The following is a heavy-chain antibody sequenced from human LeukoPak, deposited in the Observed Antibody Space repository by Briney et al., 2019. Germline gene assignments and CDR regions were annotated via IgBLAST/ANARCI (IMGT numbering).Heavy chain of an antibody. CDR2: IKQDGSEK. J-gene: IGHJ6*02. V-gene: IGHV3-7*03. CDR1: GITFSSYW. D-gene: IGHD2-21*01. Sequence: GGSLRLSCAASGITFSSYWMSWVRQAPGKGLEWVANIKQDGSEKYYVDSVKGRFTISRDNAKNSLYLQMNSLRAEDTAVYYCARDAPDSPYGMDVRGQGTTVTVSS. CDR3: ARDAPDSPYGMDV.